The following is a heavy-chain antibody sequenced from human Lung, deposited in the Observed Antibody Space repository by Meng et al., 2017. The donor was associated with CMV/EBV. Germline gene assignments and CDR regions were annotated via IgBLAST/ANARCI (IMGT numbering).Heavy chain of an antibody. Sequence: ASVXVSCKASGYTFTGYYMHWVRQAPGQGLEWMGWINPNSGGTNYAQKFQGRVTMTRDTSISTAYMELSRLRSDDTAVYYCASYYDFWSGYYHFDYWGQGXLVTVSS. CDR1: GYTFTGYY. CDR3: ASYYDFWSGYYHFDY. J-gene: IGHJ4*02. V-gene: IGHV1-2*02. CDR2: INPNSGGT. D-gene: IGHD3-3*01.